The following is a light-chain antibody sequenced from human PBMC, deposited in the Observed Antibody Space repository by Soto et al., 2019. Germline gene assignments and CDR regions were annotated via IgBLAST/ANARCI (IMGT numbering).Light chain of an antibody. Sequence: IQLTQSPSSLAASIGDRVSITCRASQDIKTYVAWYQQKPGKAPKLLIYGAFTLQSGVPSRFNGSGSGTDFTLTISRLQPDDFATYYCPQLNNYHPFTIGPGTPVDLE. V-gene: IGKV1-9*01. CDR2: GAF. J-gene: IGKJ3*01. CDR1: QDIKTY. CDR3: PQLNNYHPFT.